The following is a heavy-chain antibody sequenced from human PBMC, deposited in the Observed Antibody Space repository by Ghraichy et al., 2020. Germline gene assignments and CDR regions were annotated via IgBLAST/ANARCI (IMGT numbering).Heavy chain of an antibody. V-gene: IGHV4-38-2*01. CDR2: IYHSGST. CDR1: GYSISSGYY. CDR3: ATIYDYISGASLGLFDY. D-gene: IGHD3-16*01. J-gene: IGHJ4*02. Sequence: SETLSLTCAVSGYSISSGYYWGWIRQPPGKGLEWIGSIYHSGSTYYNPSLKSRVTISVDTSKNHFSLNLSSVTAADTAVYYCATIYDYISGASLGLFDYWGQGTLVTVSS.